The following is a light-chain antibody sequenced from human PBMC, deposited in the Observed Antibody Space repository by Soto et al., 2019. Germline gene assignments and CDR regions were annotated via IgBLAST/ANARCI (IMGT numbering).Light chain of an antibody. CDR3: QHYGSSPPMYT. J-gene: IGKJ2*01. V-gene: IGKV3-20*01. CDR2: GTS. CDR1: QSVSTTY. Sequence: EIVLTQSPGTLSLSPGERATLSCRASQSVSTTYLGWYQQKPGQAPRLLVYGTSRRATGIPDRFSGSGSGTDFTLTISSLEPEDFAVYYCQHYGSSPPMYTFGQGTQLESK.